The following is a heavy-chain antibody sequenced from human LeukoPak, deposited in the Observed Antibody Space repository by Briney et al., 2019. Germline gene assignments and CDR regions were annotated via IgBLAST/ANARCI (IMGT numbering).Heavy chain of an antibody. D-gene: IGHD2-15*01. Sequence: GGSLRLSCLASGFTFNLYSMHWVRQAPGKGLEFVSVISSDGVYTYYAYSVKGRFTISRDNSKNTVYLQMSSLGADDTAVYYCTKVLDYCDGGTCYNSGMDSWGQGTLVTVSS. J-gene: IGHJ4*02. CDR2: ISSDGVYT. CDR1: GFTFNLYS. CDR3: TKVLDYCDGGTCYNSGMDS. V-gene: IGHV3-64D*08.